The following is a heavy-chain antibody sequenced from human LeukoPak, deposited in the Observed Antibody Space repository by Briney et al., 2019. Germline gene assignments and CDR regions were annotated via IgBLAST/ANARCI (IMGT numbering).Heavy chain of an antibody. J-gene: IGHJ4*02. D-gene: IGHD2-2*01. CDR2: MSSTSTTI. CDR3: ARVGNSGDAVIIPAAMGFDN. CDR1: GFTFSSYS. V-gene: IGHV3-48*01. Sequence: GSLRLSCAASGFTFSSYSMNWVRQVPGKGLEWISYMSSTSTTIFYADSVKGRFTISRDNAKNSLYLQMNSLRAEDTAVYFCARVGNSGDAVIIPAAMGFDNWGQGTVVTVSS.